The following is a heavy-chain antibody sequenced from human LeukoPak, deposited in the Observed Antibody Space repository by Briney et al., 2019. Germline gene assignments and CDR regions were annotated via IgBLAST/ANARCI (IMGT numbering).Heavy chain of an antibody. J-gene: IGHJ4*02. V-gene: IGHV3-7*01. CDR1: GFTFSNYW. D-gene: IGHD3-22*01. CDR2: IKQDGSDQ. Sequence: AGGSLRLSCAASGFTFSNYWMSWVRQAPGKGLEWVANIKQDGSDQNYVDSVKGRFTISRDNSKNTLYLQMNSLRAEDTAVYYCAKDFIRGIVVVITSYYFDYWGQGTLVTVSS. CDR3: AKDFIRGIVVVITSYYFDY.